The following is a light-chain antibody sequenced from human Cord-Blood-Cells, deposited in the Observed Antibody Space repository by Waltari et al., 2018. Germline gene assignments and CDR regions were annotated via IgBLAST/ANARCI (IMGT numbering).Light chain of an antibody. V-gene: IGKV1-5*01. CDR3: QQYNSYSPT. J-gene: IGKJ1*01. CDR1: QSISSW. CDR2: DAS. Sequence: DIQMTQSPYTLSASVGDRVTITCRASQSISSWLAWYQQKPGKAPNLLIYDASSLESGVPSRFSGSGSGTEFTLTISSLQPDDFATYYCQQYNSYSPTFGQGTKVEIK.